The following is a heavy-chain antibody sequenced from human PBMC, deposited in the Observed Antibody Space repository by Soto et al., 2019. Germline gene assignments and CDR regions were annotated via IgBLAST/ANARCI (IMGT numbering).Heavy chain of an antibody. CDR2: IDPSDSYT. Sequence: PGESLKISCQGSGYSFTSYWISWVRQMPGKGLEWMGRIDPSDSYTNYSPSFQGHVTISADKSISTAYLQWSSLKASDTAMYYCARHEIDYDYYGMDVWGQGTTVTVSS. CDR1: GYSFTSYW. J-gene: IGHJ6*02. V-gene: IGHV5-10-1*01. CDR3: ARHEIDYDYYGMDV. D-gene: IGHD3-3*01.